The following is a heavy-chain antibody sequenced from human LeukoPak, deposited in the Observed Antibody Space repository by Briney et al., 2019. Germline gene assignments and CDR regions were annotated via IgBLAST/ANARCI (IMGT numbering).Heavy chain of an antibody. J-gene: IGHJ4*02. V-gene: IGHV3-21*01. CDR1: GFTFSDYS. D-gene: IGHD6-19*01. CDR3: VSGPTLIGVAGAWTLDY. CDR2: ISSTSSYK. Sequence: GGSLRLSCAASGFTFSDYSMKWVRQAPGKGLEWVSSISSTSSYKYYADSVKGRFTISRDNAKTSLYLQMNSLRAEDTAVYYCVSGPTLIGVAGAWTLDYWGLGTLVIVSS.